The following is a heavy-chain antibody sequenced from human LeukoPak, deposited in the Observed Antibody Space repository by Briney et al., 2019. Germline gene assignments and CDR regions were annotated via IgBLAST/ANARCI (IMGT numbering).Heavy chain of an antibody. CDR1: GFTFDDYG. D-gene: IGHD3-9*01. CDR2: INWNGGST. V-gene: IGHV3-20*04. Sequence: GGSLRLSCAASGFTFDDYGMSWVRQAPGKGLEWGSGINWNGGSTGYADSVKGRFTISRDNAKNSLYLQMNSLRAEDTALYYCARIGYDILTEYSRRDYYYYYMDVWGKGTTVTVSS. J-gene: IGHJ6*03. CDR3: ARIGYDILTEYSRRDYYYYYMDV.